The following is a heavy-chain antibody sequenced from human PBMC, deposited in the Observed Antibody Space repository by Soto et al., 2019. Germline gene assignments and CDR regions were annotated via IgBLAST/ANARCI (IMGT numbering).Heavy chain of an antibody. CDR1: GGPISGDYY. CDR3: AAEGVEFGGSRYPSSYCDC. CDR2: IFYSGST. V-gene: IGHV4-30-4*01. D-gene: IGHD3-16*01. Sequence: SETLSLTCNVSGGPISGDYYWTWIRQPPGKGLEWLGYIFYSGSTYYNPSLKSRVTMSVDTSKNQFSLRLSSVTAADTAVYYCAAEGVEFGGSRYPSSYCDCWGRGILVAVAS. J-gene: IGHJ4*03.